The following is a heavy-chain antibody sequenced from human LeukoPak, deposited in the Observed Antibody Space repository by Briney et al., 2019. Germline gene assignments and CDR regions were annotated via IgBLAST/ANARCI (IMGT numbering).Heavy chain of an antibody. V-gene: IGHV3-30*09. CDR3: ARDAPGIEVAGHLDY. D-gene: IGHD6-19*01. CDR1: GFTFSGYV. J-gene: IGHJ4*02. CDR2: VSFDGSNI. Sequence: GGSLRLSCAASGFTFSGYVMHWVRQAPGKGLEWVAVVSFDGSNIYYADSVKGRFAISRDDSMDTLYLQMSSLRSEDTAVYFCARDAPGIEVAGHLDYWGQGALVIVSP.